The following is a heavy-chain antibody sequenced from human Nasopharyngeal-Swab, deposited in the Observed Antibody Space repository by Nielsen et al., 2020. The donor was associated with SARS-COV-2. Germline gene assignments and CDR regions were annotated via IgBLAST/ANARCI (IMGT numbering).Heavy chain of an antibody. D-gene: IGHD5-24*01. CDR3: ATGRDAYKSGH. CDR2: IYYSGST. J-gene: IGHJ4*02. CDR1: GGSIGSDFSY. V-gene: IGHV4-31*02. Sequence: SETLSLTCTVSGGSIGSDFSYWTWLRQHRGKGLELIGHIYYSGSTYYNPSLKSRVSISVDTSKTQFSLKLSSVTAGDTAVYYCATGRDAYKSGHWGQGTLVTVSS.